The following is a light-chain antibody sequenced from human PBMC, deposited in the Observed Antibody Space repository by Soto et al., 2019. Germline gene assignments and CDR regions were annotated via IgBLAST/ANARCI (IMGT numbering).Light chain of an antibody. J-gene: IGKJ5*01. CDR3: QQSYSTPSIT. CDR2: AAS. Sequence: DIQMTQSPSSLSASVRYRVTITCRSSQSISSYLNWYQQKPGKAPKLLIYAASSLQSGVPSRFSGSGSGTDFTLTISSLQPEDFATYYCQQSYSTPSITFGQGTRL. V-gene: IGKV1-39*01. CDR1: QSISSY.